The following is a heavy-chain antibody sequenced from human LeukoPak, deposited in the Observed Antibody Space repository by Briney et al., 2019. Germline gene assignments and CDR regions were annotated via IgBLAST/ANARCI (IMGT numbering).Heavy chain of an antibody. CDR1: GGTFSSYA. D-gene: IGHD1-26*01. CDR3: AFNWIGLLSGYFDH. J-gene: IGHJ4*02. CDR2: IIPIFGTA. V-gene: IGHV1-69*06. Sequence: SVKVSCKASGGTFSSYAISWVRQAPGQGLEWMGGIIPIFGTANYAQKFQGRVTITADKSTSTAYMELSSLRAEDTAVYYCAFNWIGLLSGYFDHWGQGTLVPVSS.